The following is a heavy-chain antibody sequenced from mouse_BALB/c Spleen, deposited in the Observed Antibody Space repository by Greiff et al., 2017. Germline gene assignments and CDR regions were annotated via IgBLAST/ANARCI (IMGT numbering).Heavy chain of an antibody. D-gene: IGHD3-1*01. J-gene: IGHJ4*01. V-gene: IGHV2-6-7*01. CDR3: ARDRGATGYAMDY. CDR1: GFSLTGYG. CDR2: IWGDGST. Sequence: VKLQESGPGLVAPSQSLSITCTVSGFSLTGYGVNWVRQPPGKGLEWLGMIWGDGSTDYNSALKSRLSISKDNSKSQVFLKMNSLQTDDTARYYCARDRGATGYAMDYWGQGTSVTVSS.